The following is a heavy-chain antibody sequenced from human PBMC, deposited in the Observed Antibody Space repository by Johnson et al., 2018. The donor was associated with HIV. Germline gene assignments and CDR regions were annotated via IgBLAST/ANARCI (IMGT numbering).Heavy chain of an antibody. J-gene: IGHJ3*01. CDR2: ISYDGSNK. V-gene: IGHV3-30*04. Sequence: QVQLVESGGGVLPPGRSLRLSSASSSFTFSCYAMHWVRQAPGKGLEWVAVISYDGSNKYFAHSVKGRFTISRDNSKHTLHLQMNRLRTEDTAVYYCARDHPTQGARVHVFDLWGQGTMVTVSS. CDR1: SFTFSCYA. CDR3: ARDHPTQGARVHVFDL. D-gene: IGHD2-15*01.